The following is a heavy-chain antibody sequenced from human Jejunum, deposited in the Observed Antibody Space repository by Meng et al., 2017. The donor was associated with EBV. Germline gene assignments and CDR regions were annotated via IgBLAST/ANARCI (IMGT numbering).Heavy chain of an antibody. J-gene: IGHJ4*02. V-gene: IGHV4-4*02. Sequence: QGQLQESGPGLVKPSGTLSLTCAVSTDFISSYEWWSWVRQPPGKGLEWLGEINQVGSTYYNPSLKSRVTISIDTSKRQFSLRLNSMTAADTAVYYCARASSERLLDCWGQGTLVTVSS. CDR2: INQVGST. D-gene: IGHD1-14*01. CDR1: TDFISSYEW. CDR3: ARASSERLLDC.